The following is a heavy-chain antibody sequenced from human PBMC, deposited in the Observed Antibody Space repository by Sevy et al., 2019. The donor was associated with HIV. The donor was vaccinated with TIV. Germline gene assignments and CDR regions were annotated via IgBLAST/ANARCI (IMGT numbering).Heavy chain of an antibody. D-gene: IGHD1-1*01. CDR3: ARRTFRDNNWFDP. CDR1: GFTVSSNY. V-gene: IGHV3-53*01. J-gene: IGHJ5*02. CDR2: IYSGGST. Sequence: GGSLRLSCAASGFTVSSNYMSWVRQAPGKGLEWVSVIYSGGSTYYADSVKGRFTISRDNSKNTLYLQMNSLRAEDTAVYYCARRTFRDNNWFDPWGQGTLVTVSS.